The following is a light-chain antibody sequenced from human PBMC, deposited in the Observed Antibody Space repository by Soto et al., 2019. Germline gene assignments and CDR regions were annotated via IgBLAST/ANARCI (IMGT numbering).Light chain of an antibody. CDR3: SSYAGSSTV. V-gene: IGLV2-8*01. CDR1: SSDVGGYNY. CDR2: EVS. J-gene: IGLJ1*01. Sequence: QSVLTQPPSASGSPGQSVTISCTGTSSDVGGYNYVSWFQQHPGKAPKVMLYEVSKRPSGVPDRFSGSKSGNTASLTVSGLQAEDEADYYCSSYAGSSTVFGTGTKVTVL.